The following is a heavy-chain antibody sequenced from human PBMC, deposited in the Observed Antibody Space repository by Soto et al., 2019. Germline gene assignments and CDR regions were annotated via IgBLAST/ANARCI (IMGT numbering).Heavy chain of an antibody. Sequence: QLQLQESGPGLVKPSETLSLTCTVSGGSMSNGGYYWGWIRQPPGKGLEWIGSIYYSGSTYNNPSLMCRLTMSIDTSKTQISLKVTSVTAADTAVYYCARSRGEPPEGFDYWGQGTLVTVSS. CDR2: IYYSGST. V-gene: IGHV4-39*01. D-gene: IGHD3-16*01. J-gene: IGHJ4*02. CDR1: GGSMSNGGYY. CDR3: ARSRGEPPEGFDY.